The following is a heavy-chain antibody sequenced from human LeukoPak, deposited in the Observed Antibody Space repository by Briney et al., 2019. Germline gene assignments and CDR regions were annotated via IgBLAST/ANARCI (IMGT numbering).Heavy chain of an antibody. J-gene: IGHJ5*02. CDR1: GFTFHDYA. CDR2: IRSKAYDATT. V-gene: IGHV3-49*04. CDR3: TSGSDVSWFVP. Sequence: PGGSLRLSCTASGFTFHDYAMRWVRQAPGKGLECVGFIRSKAYDATTEYAASVKGRFTISRDDSKSIAYMQMNSLKTEGPAVYYCTSGSDVSWFVPWGHGNLVTVSS. D-gene: IGHD2-8*01.